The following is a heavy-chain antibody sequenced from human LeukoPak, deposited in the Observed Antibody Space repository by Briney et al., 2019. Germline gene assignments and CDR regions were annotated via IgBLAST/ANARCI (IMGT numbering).Heavy chain of an antibody. J-gene: IGHJ5*02. CDR2: ISSSSSYI. CDR1: GFTFSSYS. D-gene: IGHD3-3*01. Sequence: GGSLRLSCAASGFTFSSYSMNWVRQAPGKGLEWVSSISSSSSYIYYADSVKGRFTISRDNAKNSLYLQMNSLRAEDTAVYYCARDNIRFLEWFQRVDNWFDPWGQGTLVTVSS. CDR3: ARDNIRFLEWFQRVDNWFDP. V-gene: IGHV3-21*01.